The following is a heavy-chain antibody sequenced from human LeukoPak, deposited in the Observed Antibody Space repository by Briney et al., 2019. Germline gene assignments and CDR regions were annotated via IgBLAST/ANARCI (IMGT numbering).Heavy chain of an antibody. D-gene: IGHD3-22*01. V-gene: IGHV3-23*01. CDR1: GFTFSSYE. Sequence: GGSLRLSCAASGFTFSSYEMNWVRQAPGKGLEWVSAISGSGGSTYYADSVKGRFTISRDNSKNTLYLQMNSLRAEDTAVYYCAKGGTYYYDSSGLEGYYYYMDVWGKGTTVTISS. J-gene: IGHJ6*03. CDR2: ISGSGGST. CDR3: AKGGTYYYDSSGLEGYYYYMDV.